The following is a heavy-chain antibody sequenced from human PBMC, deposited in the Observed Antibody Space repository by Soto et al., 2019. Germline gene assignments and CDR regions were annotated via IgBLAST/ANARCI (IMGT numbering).Heavy chain of an antibody. CDR2: INAGNGNT. CDR1: GYTFTSYA. Sequence: ASVKVSCKTSGYTFTSYAMHWVRQAPGQRLEWMGWINAGNGNTKYSQKFQGRVTITRDTSASTAYMELSSLRSEDTAVYYCARVIGGLYYFDYWGQGTLVTVSS. CDR3: ARVIGGLYYFDY. D-gene: IGHD3-16*01. V-gene: IGHV1-3*01. J-gene: IGHJ4*02.